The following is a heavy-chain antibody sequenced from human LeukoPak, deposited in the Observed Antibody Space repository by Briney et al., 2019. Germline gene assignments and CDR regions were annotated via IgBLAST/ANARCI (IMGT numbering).Heavy chain of an antibody. CDR3: ARGGHRYEVTGGGMDV. J-gene: IGHJ6*02. CDR2: INHSGGT. Sequence: SETLPLTCAVYGGSFSGYYRSCIRQPPGKGLEWIGEINHSGGTNYNPSLKSRVTISVDTSKNQFSLKLSSVTAADTAVYYCARGGHRYEVTGGGMDVWGQGTTVTVSS. CDR1: GGSFSGYY. V-gene: IGHV4-34*01. D-gene: IGHD2-21*02.